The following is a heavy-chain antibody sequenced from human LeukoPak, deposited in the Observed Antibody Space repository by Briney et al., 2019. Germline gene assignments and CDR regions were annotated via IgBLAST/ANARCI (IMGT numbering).Heavy chain of an antibody. Sequence: ASQTLSLTCTVSGGSISSGDYYWGWIRQPPGKGLEWIGSIYYSGSTYYNPSLKSRVTISVDTSKNQFSLKLSSVTAADTAVYYCARHASFHYDSSGYYFDYWGQGTLVTVSS. CDR1: GGSISSGDYY. V-gene: IGHV4-39*01. CDR3: ARHASFHYDSSGYYFDY. J-gene: IGHJ4*02. D-gene: IGHD3-22*01. CDR2: IYYSGST.